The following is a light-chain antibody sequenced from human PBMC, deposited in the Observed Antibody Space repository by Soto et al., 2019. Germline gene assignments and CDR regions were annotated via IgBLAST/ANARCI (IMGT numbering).Light chain of an antibody. Sequence: EIVLTQSPATLSLSPGERATLSCRASQSISNYVAWFHQKPGQAPRLLIYGASSRATGVPDRFSASGSGTDFTLTISRLEPEDFAVYYCQQYGRSPFTFGPGTKVDIK. J-gene: IGKJ3*01. CDR1: QSISNY. CDR2: GAS. CDR3: QQYGRSPFT. V-gene: IGKV3-20*01.